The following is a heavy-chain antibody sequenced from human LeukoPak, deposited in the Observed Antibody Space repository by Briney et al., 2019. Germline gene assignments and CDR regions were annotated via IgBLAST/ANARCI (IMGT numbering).Heavy chain of an antibody. D-gene: IGHD6-19*01. Sequence: GGSLRLSCAASGFTFNRNNMNWVRRAPGKGLEWVSYISSTSITMYYADSVKGRFTISRDNAKNSLYLQMNSLRADDTAAYYCARETILAVAGDFWGQGTLVTVSS. V-gene: IGHV3-48*01. CDR1: GFTFNRNN. J-gene: IGHJ4*02. CDR3: ARETILAVAGDF. CDR2: ISSTSITM.